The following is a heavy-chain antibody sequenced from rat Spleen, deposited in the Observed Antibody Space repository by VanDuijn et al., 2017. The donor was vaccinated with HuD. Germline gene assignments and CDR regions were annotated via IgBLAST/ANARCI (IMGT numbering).Heavy chain of an antibody. J-gene: IGHJ1*01. CDR3: ATEADGTSYSLWYFDF. CDR1: GFSLTRYN. D-gene: IGHD1-12*02. V-gene: IGHV5-19*01. Sequence: VQLKESGPGLVQPSQTLSLTCTVAGFSLTRYNVHWVRQPPGKGLEWVASISSGGGGTYCPDSVKGRFTISRDNAKNILYLQMDSLRSDDTATYYCATEADGTSYSLWYFDFWGPGTMVTVSS. CDR2: ISSGGGGT.